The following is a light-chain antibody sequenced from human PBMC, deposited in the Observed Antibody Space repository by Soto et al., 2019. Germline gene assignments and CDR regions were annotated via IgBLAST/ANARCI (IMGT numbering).Light chain of an antibody. J-gene: IGKJ3*01. Sequence: EIVLTQSPGTLSLSPGERATLSCRASQSVSSSYLARYQQKPGQAPRLLIYGASSRATGIPDRFSGSGSGTDFALTISRLEPENFAVYYCQQYGGSPPFTFGPGTKVDIK. V-gene: IGKV3-20*01. CDR3: QQYGGSPPFT. CDR2: GAS. CDR1: QSVSSSY.